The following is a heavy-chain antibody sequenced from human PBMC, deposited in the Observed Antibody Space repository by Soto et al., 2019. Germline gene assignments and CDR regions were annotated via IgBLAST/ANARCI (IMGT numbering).Heavy chain of an antibody. V-gene: IGHV4-39*01. J-gene: IGHJ4*02. CDR3: AGRKTGTENDY. Sequence: QLQLQESGPGLVKPSETLSLTCTVSGGSISSSSYYWGWIRQPPGKGLEWIGSIYYSASTYYNPSLKSRVTISVDTSKNQFSLKLSSVTAADTAVYYCAGRKTGTENDYWGQGTLVTVSS. CDR1: GGSISSSSYY. D-gene: IGHD1-1*01. CDR2: IYYSAST.